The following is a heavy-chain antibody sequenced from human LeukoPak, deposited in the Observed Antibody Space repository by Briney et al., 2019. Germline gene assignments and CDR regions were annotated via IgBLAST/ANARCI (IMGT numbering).Heavy chain of an antibody. Sequence: GASVKVSCKASGYTFTGYYTHWVRQAPGQGLEWMGRIIPMFNTPNYAQKFQGRVTITADESTSTGYMEVSSLRPEDTAVYFCAKGRAMDYNYDMDVWGQGTTVTISS. CDR3: AKGRAMDYNYDMDV. V-gene: IGHV1-69*13. J-gene: IGHJ6*02. CDR2: IIPMFNTP. CDR1: GYTFTGYY.